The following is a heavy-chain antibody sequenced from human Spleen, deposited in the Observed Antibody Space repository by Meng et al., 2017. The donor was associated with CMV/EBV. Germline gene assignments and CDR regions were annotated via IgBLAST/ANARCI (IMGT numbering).Heavy chain of an antibody. CDR3: ARSMSLEGRYLGI. V-gene: IGHV3-74*01. J-gene: IGHJ3*02. D-gene: IGHD3-9*01. CDR2: INSDGGTT. CDR1: GFTFRNYW. Sequence: GESLKISCVASGFTFRNYWMHWVGQAPGKGLVWVSRINSDGGTTIYADSVKGRFTISRDNAKNSLYLQMNSLRAEDTAVYYCARSMSLEGRYLGIWGQGTMVTVSS.